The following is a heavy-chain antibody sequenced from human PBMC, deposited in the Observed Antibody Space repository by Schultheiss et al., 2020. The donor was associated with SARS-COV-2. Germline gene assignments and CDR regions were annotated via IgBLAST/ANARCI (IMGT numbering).Heavy chain of an antibody. J-gene: IGHJ6*02. D-gene: IGHD3-3*01. CDR2: IHPSGIT. V-gene: IGHV4-4*02. CDR1: GGSISSSNW. CDR3: ARDGAYYDFWSGYYTRAMDV. Sequence: SETLSLTCAVSGGSISSSNWWSWVRQPPGKGLEWIGSIHPSGITLHTPSLESRVTISVDTSKNQFSLKLSSVTAADTAVYYCARDGAYYDFWSGYYTRAMDVWGQGTTVTVSS.